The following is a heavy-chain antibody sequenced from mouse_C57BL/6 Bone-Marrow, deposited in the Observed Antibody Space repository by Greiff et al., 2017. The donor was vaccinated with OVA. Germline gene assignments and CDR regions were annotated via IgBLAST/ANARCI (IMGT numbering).Heavy chain of an antibody. V-gene: IGHV1-50*01. CDR3: ARRENAMDY. J-gene: IGHJ4*01. Sequence: QVQLQQSGAELVKPGASVKLSCKASGYTFTSYWMQWVKQRPGQGLEWIGEIDPSDSYTNYNQKFKGKATLTVDTSSSTAYMQLSSRTSEDSAVYYCARRENAMDYWGQGTSVTVSS. CDR2: IDPSDSYT. CDR1: GYTFTSYW.